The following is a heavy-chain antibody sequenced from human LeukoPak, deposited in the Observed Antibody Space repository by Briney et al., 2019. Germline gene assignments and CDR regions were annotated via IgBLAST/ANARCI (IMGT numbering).Heavy chain of an antibody. CDR2: IYYSGST. Sequence: KPSETLSLTCTVPGGSISSYYWSWIRQPPGKGLEWIGYIYYSGSTNYNPSLKSRVTISVDTSKNQFSLKLSSVTAADTAVYYCARDSTPNGDYAFDIWGQGTMVTVSS. CDR1: GGSISSYY. D-gene: IGHD4-17*01. V-gene: IGHV4-59*01. J-gene: IGHJ3*02. CDR3: ARDSTPNGDYAFDI.